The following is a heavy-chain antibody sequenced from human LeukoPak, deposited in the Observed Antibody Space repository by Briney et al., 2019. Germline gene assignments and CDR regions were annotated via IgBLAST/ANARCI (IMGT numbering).Heavy chain of an antibody. CDR2: ISAYNSNT. J-gene: IGHJ4*02. CDR1: GYTFTSYG. D-gene: IGHD6-13*01. CDR3: ARSSIAAAGGASFDY. V-gene: IGHV1-18*01. Sequence: ASVKVSCKASGYTFTSYGISWVRQAPGQGLEWMGWISAYNSNTNYAQKLQGRVTMTTDTSTSTAYMELRSLRSDDTAVYYCARSSIAAAGGASFDYWAREPWSPSLQ.